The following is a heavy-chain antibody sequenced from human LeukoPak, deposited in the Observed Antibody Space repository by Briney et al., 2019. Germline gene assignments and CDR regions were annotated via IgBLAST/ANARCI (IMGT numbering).Heavy chain of an antibody. Sequence: GGSLRLSCAASGFTFSSHAMHWVRQAPGKGLEWVANIKQDGSEKYYVDSVKGRFTISRDNAKNSLYLQMNSLRAEDTAVYYCARALGYCDSSSCSTGNFDYWGQGTLVTVSS. CDR3: ARALGYCDSSSCSTGNFDY. D-gene: IGHD2-2*01. CDR2: IKQDGSEK. J-gene: IGHJ4*02. CDR1: GFTFSSHA. V-gene: IGHV3-7*01.